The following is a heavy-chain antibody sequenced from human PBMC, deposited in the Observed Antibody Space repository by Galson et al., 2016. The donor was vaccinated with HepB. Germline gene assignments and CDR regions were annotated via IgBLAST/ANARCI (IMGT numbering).Heavy chain of an antibody. V-gene: IGHV3-9*01. CDR3: VKDKMVEYEYGSPDY. CDR2: INWNSGNT. Sequence: SLRLSCAASGFYFDDYAMHWVRQLPGKGLEWVSGINWNSGNTGYAASVKGRFTISRDNAKKSLYLQMNSLRPEDTALYYCVKDKMVEYEYGSPDYWGQGTLVTVSS. D-gene: IGHD2-8*01. J-gene: IGHJ4*02. CDR1: GFYFDDYA.